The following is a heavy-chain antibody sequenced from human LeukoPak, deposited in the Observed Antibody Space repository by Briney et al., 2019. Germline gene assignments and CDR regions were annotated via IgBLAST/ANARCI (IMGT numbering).Heavy chain of an antibody. Sequence: GASVKVSCKASGYTFTSYGISWVRQAPGQGLELMGWISAYNGNTNYAQKLQGRVTMTTDTSTSTAYMELRSLRSDDTAVYYCARPVVPARSSWFNPWGQGTLVTVSS. CDR3: ARPVVPARSSWFNP. D-gene: IGHD2-2*01. J-gene: IGHJ5*02. CDR1: GYTFTSYG. CDR2: ISAYNGNT. V-gene: IGHV1-18*01.